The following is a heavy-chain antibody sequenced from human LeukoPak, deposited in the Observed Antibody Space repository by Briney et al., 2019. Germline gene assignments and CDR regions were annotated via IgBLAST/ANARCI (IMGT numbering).Heavy chain of an antibody. J-gene: IGHJ4*02. CDR1: GYTFTSYG. D-gene: IGHD6-19*01. V-gene: IGHV1-18*01. Sequence: GASVKVSCKASGYTFTSYGISWVRQAPGQGLEWMGWISAYNGNTNYAQKLQGRVTMTTDTSTSTAYMELRSLRSDDTAVYYCARERPSDSGWYVYYFDYWGQGTLVTVSS. CDR3: ARERPSDSGWYVYYFDY. CDR2: ISAYNGNT.